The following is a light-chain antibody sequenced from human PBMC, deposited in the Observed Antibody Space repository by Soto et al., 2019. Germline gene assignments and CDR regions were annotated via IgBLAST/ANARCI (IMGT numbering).Light chain of an antibody. CDR3: QQSYITPYT. Sequence: DILMTQSPSSLSASVGDRVTITCRASQTISSYLNWYQQKPGRAPNLLIYAASNLQTGVPSRFSGSGSGTDFTLTISSLQPEDFATYYCQQSYITPYTFGQGTKLEIK. CDR1: QTISSY. CDR2: AAS. V-gene: IGKV1-39*01. J-gene: IGKJ2*01.